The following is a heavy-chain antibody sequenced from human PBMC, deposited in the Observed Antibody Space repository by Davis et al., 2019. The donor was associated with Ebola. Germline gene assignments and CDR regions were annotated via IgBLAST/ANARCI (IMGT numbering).Heavy chain of an antibody. CDR1: GFTFSSYW. CDR3: ATGYYFDY. V-gene: IGHV3-74*01. Sequence: GESLKISCAASGFTFSSYWMHWVRQALWKGLVWVSRINSDGSSTSYADSVKGRFTISRDNAKNTLYLQMNSLRAEDTAVYYCATGYYFDYWGQGTLVTVSS. CDR2: INSDGSST. J-gene: IGHJ4*02.